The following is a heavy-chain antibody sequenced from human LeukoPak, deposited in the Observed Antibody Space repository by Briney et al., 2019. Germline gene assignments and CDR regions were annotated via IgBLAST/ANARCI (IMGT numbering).Heavy chain of an antibody. CDR2: IKQDGSET. V-gene: IGHV3-7*03. CDR1: GFIFGSYW. J-gene: IGHJ4*02. CDR3: ARGVTSAWYLRYYFEY. D-gene: IGHD6-13*01. Sequence: GWSLRLSCAASGFIFGSYWMSWVRQVPGKGLEWVANIKQDGSETYYVDSVEGRFTISRDNAKNSLFLQMNSLRADDTALYYCARGVTSAWYLRYYFEYWGQGILVTVSS.